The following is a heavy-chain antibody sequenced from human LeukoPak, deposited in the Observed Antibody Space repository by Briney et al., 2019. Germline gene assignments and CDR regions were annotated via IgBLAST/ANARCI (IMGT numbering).Heavy chain of an antibody. D-gene: IGHD3-22*01. V-gene: IGHV3-74*01. CDR1: GFTFSSYW. J-gene: IGHJ1*01. CDR2: IKSDGST. Sequence: GGSLRLSCAASGFTFSSYWMHWVRPAQGQGLVWVSRIKSDGSTNYADSVKGRFTISRDNAKNTLALQMISLRAEDTGVYYCARAPSEIGGYYPEYFRHWGQGTLVTVSS. CDR3: ARAPSEIGGYYPEYFRH.